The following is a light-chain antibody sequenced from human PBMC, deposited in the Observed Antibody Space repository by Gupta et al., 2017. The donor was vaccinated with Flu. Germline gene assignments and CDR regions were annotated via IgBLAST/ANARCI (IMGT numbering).Light chain of an antibody. CDR3: HQTDSYLPIT. CDR1: QSIRNY. J-gene: IGKJ5*01. CDR2: AAS. V-gene: IGKV1-39*01. Sequence: SSLYASVGDRGTSTCRASQSIRNYLDWYKQKPRKAPELLIYAASSWQSGVSSRFSGSGCGKDVPLTISSRQQEDFASYYCHQTDSYLPITFGQGTLLDIK.